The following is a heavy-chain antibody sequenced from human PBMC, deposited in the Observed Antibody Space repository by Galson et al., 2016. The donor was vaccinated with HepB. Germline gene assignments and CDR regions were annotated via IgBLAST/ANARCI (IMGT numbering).Heavy chain of an antibody. CDR1: GFNFDYYG. CDR2: IAADGGHK. CDR3: ARQLGVGGYNQGVYDY. Sequence: SLRLSCAASGFNFDYYGMHWVRQAPGKGLEWVGVIAADGGHKNYADSVKGRCTIARDNSKNMLYVEMNSLRGEDTAVYYCARQLGVGGYNQGVYDYWGQGSQVTVSS. V-gene: IGHV3-30*03. J-gene: IGHJ4*02. D-gene: IGHD5-24*01.